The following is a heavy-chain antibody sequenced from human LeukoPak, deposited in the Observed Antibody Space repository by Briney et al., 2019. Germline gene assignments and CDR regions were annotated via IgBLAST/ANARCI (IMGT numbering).Heavy chain of an antibody. CDR3: ARLTPGGQNGIAVAGTYYFDY. CDR1: GGSISSYY. D-gene: IGHD6-19*01. Sequence: NPSETLSLTCTVSGGSISSYYWSWIRQPPGKGLEWIGYIYYSGSTNYNPSLKSRVTISVDTSKNQFSLKLSSVTAADTAVYYCARLTPGGQNGIAVAGTYYFDYWGQGTLVTVSS. J-gene: IGHJ4*02. V-gene: IGHV4-59*08. CDR2: IYYSGST.